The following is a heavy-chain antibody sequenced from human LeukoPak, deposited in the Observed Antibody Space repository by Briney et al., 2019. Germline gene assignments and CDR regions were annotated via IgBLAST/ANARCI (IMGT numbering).Heavy chain of an antibody. Sequence: SETLSLTCTVSGDSINYYYWSWIRQSPGKGLEWIGYVYYNGSAKYNPSLKSRVAISVDMSKNQFSLKVSSVTAADTAIYYCARKGGHFDYWGQGTLVTVSS. CDR3: ARKGGHFDY. CDR2: VYYNGSA. V-gene: IGHV4-59*01. J-gene: IGHJ4*02. CDR1: GDSINYYY. D-gene: IGHD2-15*01.